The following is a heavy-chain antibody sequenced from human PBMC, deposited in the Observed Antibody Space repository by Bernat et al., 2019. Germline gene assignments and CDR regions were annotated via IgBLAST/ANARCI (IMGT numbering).Heavy chain of an antibody. D-gene: IGHD3-22*01. J-gene: IGHJ1*01. Sequence: QVQLVQSGAEVKKPGASVKVSCKASGYTFTGYYMHWVLQAPGQGLEWMGWINPNSGGTTYAQKFKGRVTRTRNTSISTAYMEMSRLRSDATAVYYCARDSDGMTIRVGFWGQGTLVTVSS. V-gene: IGHV1-2*02. CDR3: ARDSDGMTIRVGF. CDR2: INPNSGGT. CDR1: GYTFTGYY.